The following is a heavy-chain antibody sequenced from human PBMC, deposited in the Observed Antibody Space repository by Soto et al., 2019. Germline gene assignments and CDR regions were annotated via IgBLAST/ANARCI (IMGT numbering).Heavy chain of an antibody. CDR3: ARTMRLVGSTRPYNYFGLDV. Sequence: XAILSLTFAVSSGSFSGYYWSGFGQPPRKGLEWIGKINHSVITNYNSSLMSRVTISLETSKNQFSLNLISVTAADTAVYYCARTMRLVGSTRPYNYFGLDVWGQGTPVTVSS. CDR1: SGSFSGYY. V-gene: IGHV4-34*01. CDR2: INHSVIT. D-gene: IGHD1-1*01. J-gene: IGHJ6*02.